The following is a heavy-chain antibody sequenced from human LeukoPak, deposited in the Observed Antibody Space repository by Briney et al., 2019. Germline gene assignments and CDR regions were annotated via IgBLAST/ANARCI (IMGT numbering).Heavy chain of an antibody. Sequence: SETLSLTCAVYGGSFSGYYWSWIGQPPGKGLEWIGEINHSGSTNYNPSLKSRVTISVDTSKNQFSLKLSSVTATDTAVYYCARGGGVQYDYWGQGTLVTVSS. CDR2: INHSGST. J-gene: IGHJ4*02. CDR3: ARGGGVQYDY. CDR1: GGSFSGYY. V-gene: IGHV4-34*01. D-gene: IGHD3-16*01.